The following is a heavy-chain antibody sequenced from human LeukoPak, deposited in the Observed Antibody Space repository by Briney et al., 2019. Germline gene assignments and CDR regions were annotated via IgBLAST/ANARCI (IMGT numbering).Heavy chain of an antibody. CDR2: IKNDGSST. D-gene: IGHD6-13*01. V-gene: IGHV3-74*01. Sequence: TGGSLRLSCAASGFTFSSYWMHWVRQAPGKVLVWVARIKNDGSSTSYADFVKGRFTISRDNAKNSLYLQMNSLRAEDTAVYYCARVGYSSSWGYYYYYMDVWGKGTTVTVSS. CDR1: GFTFSSYW. J-gene: IGHJ6*03. CDR3: ARVGYSSSWGYYYYYMDV.